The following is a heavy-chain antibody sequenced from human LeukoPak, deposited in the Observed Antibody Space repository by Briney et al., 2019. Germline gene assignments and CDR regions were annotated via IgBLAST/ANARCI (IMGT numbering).Heavy chain of an antibody. D-gene: IGHD3-10*01. J-gene: IGHJ5*02. CDR1: GFTFSNYW. V-gene: IGHV3-74*01. Sequence: GGSLRLSCAASGFTFSNYWMHWVRQAPGKGLVWVSRINSDGSSTSYADSVKGRFTISRDNAKNTLYLQMNSLRAEDTAVYYCARVGVYYGSGSYYSWFDPWGQGTLVTVSS. CDR2: INSDGSST. CDR3: ARVGVYYGSGSYYSWFDP.